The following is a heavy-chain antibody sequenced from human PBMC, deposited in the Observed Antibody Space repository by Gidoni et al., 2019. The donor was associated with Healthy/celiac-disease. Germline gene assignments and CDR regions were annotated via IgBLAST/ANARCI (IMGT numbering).Heavy chain of an antibody. CDR3: AKSYDYGDYEGAFDI. D-gene: IGHD4-17*01. J-gene: IGHJ3*02. CDR1: GFTFSSYG. V-gene: IGHV3-30*18. CDR2: ISYDGSNK. Sequence: QVQLVESGGGVVQPGRSLRLPCAASGFTFSSYGMHWVRQAPGKGLEWVAVISYDGSNKYYADSVKGRFTISRDNSKNTLYLQMNSLRAEDTAVYYCAKSYDYGDYEGAFDIWGQGTMVTVSS.